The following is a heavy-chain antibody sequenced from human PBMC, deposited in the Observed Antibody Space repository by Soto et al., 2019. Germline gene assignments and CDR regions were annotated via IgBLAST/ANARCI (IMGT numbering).Heavy chain of an antibody. CDR2: IYPDDSDT. V-gene: IGHV5-51*01. Sequence: ESLKISCKGSGYSFTTYWIGWVRQMPGKGLEWMGIIYPDDSDTRYSPSFQGQVTISADKSISTASLQWNSLKASDTAMYYCARVPYSSGWHFDYWGQGTLVTVSS. J-gene: IGHJ4*02. CDR3: ARVPYSSGWHFDY. D-gene: IGHD6-19*01. CDR1: GYSFTTYW.